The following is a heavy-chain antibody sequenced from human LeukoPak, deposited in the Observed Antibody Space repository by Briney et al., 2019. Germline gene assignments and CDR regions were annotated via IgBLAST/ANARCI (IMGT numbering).Heavy chain of an antibody. CDR2: INPKNGGT. D-gene: IGHD5-18*01. V-gene: IGHV1-2*02. CDR1: GYTFTGYY. J-gene: IGHJ4*02. CDR3: ARSRGYSYEDN. Sequence: ASVKVSYKASGYTFTGYYIHWVRQAPGQGLEWMGWINPKNGGTDYAQRFRGRVTLTRDTSISTAYMELSSLRSDDTAVYYCARSRGYSYEDNWGQGTPVTVSS.